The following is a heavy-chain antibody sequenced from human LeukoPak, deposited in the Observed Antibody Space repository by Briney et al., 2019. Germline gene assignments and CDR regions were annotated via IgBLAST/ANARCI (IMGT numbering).Heavy chain of an antibody. Sequence: PGGSLRLSCAASGFSFSTYWMSWVRQAPGKGLEWVANIKQDGSEKNYVDSVKGRFTISRDNAKNSLYLQMNSLRAEDTAVYYRAREPIIAAAGPDGDYFDYWGQGTLVTVSS. D-gene: IGHD6-13*01. CDR2: IKQDGSEK. J-gene: IGHJ4*02. V-gene: IGHV3-7*01. CDR3: AREPIIAAAGPDGDYFDY. CDR1: GFSFSTYW.